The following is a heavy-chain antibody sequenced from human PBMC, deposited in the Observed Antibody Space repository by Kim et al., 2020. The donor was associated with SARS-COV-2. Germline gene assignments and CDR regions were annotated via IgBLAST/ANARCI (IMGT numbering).Heavy chain of an antibody. V-gene: IGHV3-33*01. CDR2: IWYDGSNK. J-gene: IGHJ3*02. CDR1: GFTFSSYG. Sequence: GGSLRLSCAASGFTFSSYGMHWVRQAPGKGLEWVAVIWYDGSNKYYADSVKCRFTISRDNSKNTLYLQMNSLRAEDTAVYYCARDPVERAAAAYDAFDIWGQGTMVTVSS. CDR3: ARDPVERAAAAYDAFDI. D-gene: IGHD6-13*01.